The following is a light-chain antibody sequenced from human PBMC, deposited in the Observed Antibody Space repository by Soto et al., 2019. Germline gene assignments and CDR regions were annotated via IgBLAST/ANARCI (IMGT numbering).Light chain of an antibody. Sequence: QSALTQPASVSGSPGQSITISCTGTSIDVGGYNYVSWYQQHQGKAPKLMIYDVSNRPSGVSNRFSGSKSGNTASLTISGLQAEDEADYYCSSDTNSRTRVFGGGTTVTVL. CDR1: SIDVGGYNY. J-gene: IGLJ2*01. V-gene: IGLV2-14*01. CDR2: DVS. CDR3: SSDTNSRTRV.